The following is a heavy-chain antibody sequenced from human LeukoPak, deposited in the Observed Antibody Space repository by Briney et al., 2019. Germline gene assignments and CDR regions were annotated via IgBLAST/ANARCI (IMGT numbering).Heavy chain of an antibody. D-gene: IGHD6-13*01. V-gene: IGHV3-43*01. CDR2: ISWDGGST. CDR3: ARAAYSSTWYSRYFDL. CDR1: GFTFDDYT. J-gene: IGHJ2*01. Sequence: GGSLRLSCAASGFTFDDYTMHWVRQAPGKGLEWVSLISWDGGSTYYADSVKGRFTVSRDNSKNTLYLQMKSLRAEDTAVYYCARAAYSSTWYSRYFDLWGRGTLVTVSS.